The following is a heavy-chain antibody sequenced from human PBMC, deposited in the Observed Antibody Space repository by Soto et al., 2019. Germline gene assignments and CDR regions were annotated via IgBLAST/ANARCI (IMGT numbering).Heavy chain of an antibody. CDR3: AHHQRTTARQLGYFDY. J-gene: IGHJ4*02. V-gene: IGHV3-23*04. CDR1: GFTFSSYA. Sequence: VQLVESGGGLVQPGGSLRLSCAASGFTFSSYAMSWVRQAPGKGLEWVSAVGGSGSSTYYADSVKGRFTISRDNSKNTLYLEMNSLRAEDTAVYYCAHHQRTTARQLGYFDYWGQGTLVTVSS. CDR2: VGGSGSST. D-gene: IGHD6-6*01.